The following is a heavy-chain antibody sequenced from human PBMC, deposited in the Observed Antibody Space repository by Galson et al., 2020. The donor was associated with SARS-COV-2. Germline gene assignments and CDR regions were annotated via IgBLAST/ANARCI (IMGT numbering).Heavy chain of an antibody. J-gene: IGHJ4*02. D-gene: IGHD6-13*01. CDR1: GYTFTSYG. Sequence: ASVKVSCKASGYTFTSYGISWVRQAPGQGLEWMGWISAYNGNANYAQKLQGRVTMTTDTSTSTAYMELRILRSDDTAVYYCARDKGYSSSLYVFDYWGQGTLVTVSS. CDR2: ISAYNGNA. V-gene: IGHV1-18*01. CDR3: ARDKGYSSSLYVFDY.